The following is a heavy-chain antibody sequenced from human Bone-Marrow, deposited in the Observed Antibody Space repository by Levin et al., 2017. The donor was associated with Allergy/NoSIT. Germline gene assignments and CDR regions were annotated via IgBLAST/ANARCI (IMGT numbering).Heavy chain of an antibody. CDR2: INPNSGGT. V-gene: IGHV1-2*02. CDR1: GYTFTGYY. D-gene: IGHD3-22*01. Sequence: GRSLRLSCKASGYTFTGYYMHWVRQAPGQGLEWMGWINPNSGGTNYAQKFQGRVTMTRDTSISTAYMELSRLRSDDTAVYYCAGYTYYYDSSGYYYFRPQAYAFDIWGQGTMVTVSS. J-gene: IGHJ3*02. CDR3: AGYTYYYDSSGYYYFRPQAYAFDI.